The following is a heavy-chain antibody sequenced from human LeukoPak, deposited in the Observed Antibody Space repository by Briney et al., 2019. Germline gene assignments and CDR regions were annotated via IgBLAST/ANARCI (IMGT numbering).Heavy chain of an antibody. CDR1: GFTFSSYV. Sequence: GGSLRLSCAASGFTFSSYVMSWVRQAPGKGLEWVSAISGSGGSTYYADSVKGRFTISRDNSKNTLYLQMNSLRAEDTAVYYCAKGRIAAADTNLLDYWGQGTLVTVSS. D-gene: IGHD6-13*01. J-gene: IGHJ4*02. CDR3: AKGRIAAADTNLLDY. CDR2: ISGSGGST. V-gene: IGHV3-23*01.